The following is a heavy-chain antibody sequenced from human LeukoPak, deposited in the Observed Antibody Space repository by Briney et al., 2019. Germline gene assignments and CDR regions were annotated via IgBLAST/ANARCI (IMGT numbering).Heavy chain of an antibody. CDR1: GGSISSGGYY. J-gene: IGHJ5*02. Sequence: SETLSLTCAVSGGSISSGGYYWSWIRQHPGKGLEWIGYIYYSGSTYYNPSLKSRVTISVDTSKNQFSLKLSSVTAADTAVYYCAREQKDQGYCSSTSCYTWGQGTLVTVSS. D-gene: IGHD2-2*01. CDR2: IYYSGST. CDR3: AREQKDQGYCSSTSCYT. V-gene: IGHV4-31*11.